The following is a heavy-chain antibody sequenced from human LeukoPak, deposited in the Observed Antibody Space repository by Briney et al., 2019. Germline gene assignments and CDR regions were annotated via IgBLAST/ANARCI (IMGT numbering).Heavy chain of an antibody. J-gene: IGHJ3*02. CDR2: IWYDGSNK. CDR1: GFTFSSYG. Sequence: GRSLRLSCAASGFTFSSYGMHWVRQAPGKGLEWVAVIWYDGSNKYYADSVKGRFTISRDNSKNTLYLQMSSLRAEDTAVYYCARASTLAVAGNAFDIWGQGTMVTVSS. D-gene: IGHD6-19*01. CDR3: ARASTLAVAGNAFDI. V-gene: IGHV3-33*01.